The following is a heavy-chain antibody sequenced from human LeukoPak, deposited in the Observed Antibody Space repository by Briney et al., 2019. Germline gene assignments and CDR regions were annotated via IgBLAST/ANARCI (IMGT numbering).Heavy chain of an antibody. D-gene: IGHD3-16*01. CDR1: GYTFTSYE. J-gene: IGHJ4*02. Sequence: GASVKVSCKASGYTFTSYEINWVRQGTGQGLEWMGWMNPNSGNTGYAQKFQGRVSITRNSSISTVYMELSSLRSEDTAVYYCARGLRGNYWGQGTLVTVSS. CDR2: MNPNSGNT. CDR3: ARGLRGNY. V-gene: IGHV1-8*03.